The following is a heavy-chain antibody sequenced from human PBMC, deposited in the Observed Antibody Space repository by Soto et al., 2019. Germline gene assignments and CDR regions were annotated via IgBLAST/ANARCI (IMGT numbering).Heavy chain of an antibody. V-gene: IGHV5-51*01. CDR1: GYSFTSYW. Sequence: GESLKISCKGSGYSFTSYWIGWARQMPGKGLEWMGIIYPGDSDTRYSPSFQGQVTISADKSISTAYLQWSSLKASDTAMYYCARPSSSGWYIFDIWGQGTMVTVSS. D-gene: IGHD6-13*01. CDR3: ARPSSSGWYIFDI. CDR2: IYPGDSDT. J-gene: IGHJ3*02.